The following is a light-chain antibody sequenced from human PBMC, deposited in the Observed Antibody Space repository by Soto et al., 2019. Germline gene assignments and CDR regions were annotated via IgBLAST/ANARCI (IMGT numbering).Light chain of an antibody. Sequence: DIQMTQSPSSLSASVGDRVTITCRASQSISSYLNWYQQKPGKAPKLLIYAASSLQSGVPSRFSGSGSGTAFTLTISSLQPEDFATYYCQQSYSTPPLPFGGGTKVEIK. CDR2: AAS. CDR1: QSISSY. V-gene: IGKV1-39*01. CDR3: QQSYSTPPLP. J-gene: IGKJ4*01.